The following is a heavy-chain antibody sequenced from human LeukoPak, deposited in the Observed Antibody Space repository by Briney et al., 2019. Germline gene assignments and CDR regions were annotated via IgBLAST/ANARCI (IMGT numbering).Heavy chain of an antibody. J-gene: IGHJ4*02. Sequence: GGSLRLSCAASGFTFSSYEMNWVRQAPGKGPEWVSYISSSGSTIYYADSVKGRFTISRDNAKNSLYLQMNSLRAEDTAVYYCARDRDVVAVAGPGFFDYWGQGTLVTVSS. CDR1: GFTFSSYE. CDR2: ISSSGSTI. V-gene: IGHV3-48*03. D-gene: IGHD6-19*01. CDR3: ARDRDVVAVAGPGFFDY.